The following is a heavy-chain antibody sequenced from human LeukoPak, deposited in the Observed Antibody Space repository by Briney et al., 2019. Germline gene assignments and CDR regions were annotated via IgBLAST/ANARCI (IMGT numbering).Heavy chain of an antibody. CDR1: GFTLSSYG. V-gene: IGHV3-33*08. CDR2: IWNDGSDT. D-gene: IGHD6-13*01. CDR3: ARDSGSRWFGPIDY. J-gene: IGHJ4*02. Sequence: PAGSLTLSCAAAGFTLSSYGMHWVRQAPGKGLEWVAVIWNDGSDTYHADSVKGRFTISRDNSKNTLYLQMNSPRAEDTAVYYCARDSGSRWFGPIDYWGQGTPVIVSS.